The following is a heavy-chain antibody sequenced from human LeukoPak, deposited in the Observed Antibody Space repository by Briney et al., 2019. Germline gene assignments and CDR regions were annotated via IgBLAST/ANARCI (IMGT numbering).Heavy chain of an antibody. Sequence: ASAKVSCKASGYTFTSYGISWVRQAPGQGLEWMGWISAYNGNTNYAQKLQGRVTMTTDTSTSTAYMELRSLRSDDTAVYYCARDSKLSRDGFPFDYWGQGTLVTVSS. D-gene: IGHD5-24*01. V-gene: IGHV1-18*01. CDR1: GYTFTSYG. CDR2: ISAYNGNT. CDR3: ARDSKLSRDGFPFDY. J-gene: IGHJ4*02.